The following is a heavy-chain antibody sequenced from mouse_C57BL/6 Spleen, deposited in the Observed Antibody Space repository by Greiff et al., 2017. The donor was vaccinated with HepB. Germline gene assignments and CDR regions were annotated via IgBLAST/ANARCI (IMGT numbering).Heavy chain of an antibody. Sequence: VHVKQSGPVLVKPGASVKMSCKASGYTFTDYYMNWVKQSHGKSLEWIGVINPYNGGTSYNQKFKGKATLTVDKSSSTAYMELNSLTSEDSAVYYCARKTTDWYFDVWGTGTTVTVSS. CDR1: GYTFTDYY. CDR2: INPYNGGT. J-gene: IGHJ1*03. D-gene: IGHD1-1*01. V-gene: IGHV1-19*01. CDR3: ARKTTDWYFDV.